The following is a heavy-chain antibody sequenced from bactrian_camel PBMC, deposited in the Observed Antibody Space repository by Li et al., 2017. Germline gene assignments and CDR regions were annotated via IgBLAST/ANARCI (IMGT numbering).Heavy chain of an antibody. V-gene: IGHV3-2*01. J-gene: IGHJ4*01. CDR2: IYTGGCTT. D-gene: IGHD2*01. CDR1: GFSFHKWH. Sequence: HVQLVESGGGLVQPGGSLRLSCAPSGFSFHKWHMSWVRQAPGKGLEWVSSIYTGGCTTYYADSVKGRVTISRDSAKNTLYLQLNSLKPEDTAMRFCTNGRNGLVSLGLGYWARGPRSPSP.